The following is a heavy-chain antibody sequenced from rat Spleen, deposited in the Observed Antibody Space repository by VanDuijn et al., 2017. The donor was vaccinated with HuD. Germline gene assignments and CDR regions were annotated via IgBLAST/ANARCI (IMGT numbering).Heavy chain of an antibody. CDR2: IIYDGSST. CDR3: ARHSYVYYGLDWYFDF. Sequence: EVQLVESGGGLVQPGRSLKFSCAASGFTFSDYAMAWVRQAPKKGLEWVATIIYDGSSTYYRDSVKGRFTISRDNAKSTLYLQMDSLRSEDTATYYCARHSYVYYGLDWYFDFWGPGTMVTVSS. CDR1: GFTFSDYA. D-gene: IGHD1-6*01. J-gene: IGHJ1*01. V-gene: IGHV5-17*01.